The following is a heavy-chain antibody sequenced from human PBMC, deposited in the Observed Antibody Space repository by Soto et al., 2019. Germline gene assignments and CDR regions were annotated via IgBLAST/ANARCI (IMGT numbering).Heavy chain of an antibody. CDR3: ARSPRSGGNYYYVMGV. D-gene: IGHD3-3*01. Sequence: QVPLVQSGAEVKKPGASVKVSCKASGYTFINYAIHWVRQAPGQRLEWMGWINAGNGSTLYSQKFQGRVTITRDTSANTDYLELCSLASEDTTVYYCARSPRSGGNYYYVMGVWGQGTTVAVSS. CDR1: GYTFINYA. CDR2: INAGNGST. J-gene: IGHJ6*02. V-gene: IGHV1-3*01.